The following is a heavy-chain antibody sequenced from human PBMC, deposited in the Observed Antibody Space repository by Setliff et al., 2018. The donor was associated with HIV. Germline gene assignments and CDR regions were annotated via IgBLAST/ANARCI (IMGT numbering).Heavy chain of an antibody. CDR1: GGSISRYY. CDR3: ALTGHRLLRGYMDV. CDR2: IYPSGNI. D-gene: IGHD2-15*01. Sequence: PSETLSLTCTVSGGSISRYYWSWIRQPAGKGLEWIGRIYPSGNINYNPSLKSRLTMSLDTSKKHFSLNLKSVTAADTAVYYCALTGHRLLRGYMDVWGKGTTVTVSS. V-gene: IGHV4-4*07. J-gene: IGHJ6*03.